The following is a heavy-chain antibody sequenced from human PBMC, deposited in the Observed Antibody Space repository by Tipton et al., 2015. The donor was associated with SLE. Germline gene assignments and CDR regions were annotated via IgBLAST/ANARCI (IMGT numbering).Heavy chain of an antibody. CDR1: GGTFSSYA. V-gene: IGHV1-69*01. CDR2: IIPIFGTA. J-gene: IGHJ6*02. Sequence: QSGPEVKKPGSSVKLSCKASGGTFSSYALSWVRQAPGQGLEWMGGIIPIFGTANYAQKFQGRVTITADESTSTAYMELSSLRSEDTAVYYCARGGHYDILTGYSPAPRCYYCGLDVRGQGTPVPVSS. D-gene: IGHD3-9*01. CDR3: ARGGHYDILTGYSPAPRCYYCGLDV.